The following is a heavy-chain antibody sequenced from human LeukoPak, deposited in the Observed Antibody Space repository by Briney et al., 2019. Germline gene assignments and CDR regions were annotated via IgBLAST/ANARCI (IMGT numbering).Heavy chain of an antibody. CDR2: IWYDGSNK. CDR3: AREGQERLLWFGELLSYFDY. D-gene: IGHD3-10*01. Sequence: GGSLRLSCAASGFTFSSYAMSWVRQAPGKRLEWVAVIWYDGSNKYYADSVKGRFTISRDNSKNTLYLQMNSLRAEDTAVYYCAREGQERLLWFGELLSYFDYWGQGTLVTVSS. V-gene: IGHV3-33*08. J-gene: IGHJ4*02. CDR1: GFTFSSYA.